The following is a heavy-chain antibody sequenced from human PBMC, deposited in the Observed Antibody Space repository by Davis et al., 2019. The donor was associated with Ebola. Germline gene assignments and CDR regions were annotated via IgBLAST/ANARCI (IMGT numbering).Heavy chain of an antibody. CDR3: ARRVGARSGFDY. CDR2: ISAYNGNT. CDR1: GYTFTSYG. D-gene: IGHD1-26*01. V-gene: IGHV1-8*02. J-gene: IGHJ4*02. Sequence: AASVKVSCKASGYTFTSYGISWVRQAPGQGLEWLGWISAYNGNTNYAQKFQGRVTMTRNISISTAYMELSSLRSEDTAVYYCARRVGARSGFDYWGQGSLVTVS.